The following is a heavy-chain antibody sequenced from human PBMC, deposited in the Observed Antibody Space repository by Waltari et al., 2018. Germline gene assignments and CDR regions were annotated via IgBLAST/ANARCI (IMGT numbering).Heavy chain of an antibody. D-gene: IGHD5-12*01. Sequence: QVQLVQSGAEVKKPGASVTVSCKSSGYTFTSYYMRWVRPAPGQGLAWMGIINPSGGSTSYAQKFQGRVTMTRDTSTSTVYMELSSLRSEDTAVYYCARAGMATSMGSDYWGQGTLVTVSS. CDR2: INPSGGST. J-gene: IGHJ4*02. V-gene: IGHV1-46*01. CDR1: GYTFTSYY. CDR3: ARAGMATSMGSDY.